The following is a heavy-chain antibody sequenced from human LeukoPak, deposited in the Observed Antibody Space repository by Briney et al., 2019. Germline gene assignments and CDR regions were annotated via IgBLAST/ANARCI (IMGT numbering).Heavy chain of an antibody. CDR2: LIPIFGAT. CDR1: GGIFSGHA. Sequence: ASVKVSCKASGGIFSGHAISWVRQAPGQGLEWMGGLIPIFGATNSTQRFQGRITISTDESTTSAYLELSGLTSEDTAVYFCAAGDPFNYYMDRWGKGTTVTVFS. V-gene: IGHV1-69*05. J-gene: IGHJ6*03. D-gene: IGHD4-17*01. CDR3: AAGDPFNYYMDR.